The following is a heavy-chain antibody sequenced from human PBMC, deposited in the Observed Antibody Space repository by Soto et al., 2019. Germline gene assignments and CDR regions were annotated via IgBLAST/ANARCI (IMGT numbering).Heavy chain of an antibody. J-gene: IGHJ6*02. CDR3: AKDRAAVTGAYYYYAMDV. CDR2: ISWDGGKT. Sequence: EVQLVEAGGVVVQPGGSLRLSCAASGFTFDDYTMHWVRQAPGKSLEWVSLISWDGGKTYYADSVKGRFTISRDNSKNSLHLKMNSLTTEDSASYYRAKDRAAVTGAYYYYAMDVWGQGTTVTVSS. D-gene: IGHD6-19*01. V-gene: IGHV3-43*01. CDR1: GFTFDDYT.